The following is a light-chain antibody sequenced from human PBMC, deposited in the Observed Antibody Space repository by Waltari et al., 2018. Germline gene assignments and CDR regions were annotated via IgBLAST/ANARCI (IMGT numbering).Light chain of an antibody. CDR1: QRVSSN. V-gene: IGKV3-15*01. CDR2: GAS. J-gene: IGKJ2*01. Sequence: EIVMTQSQATLSVSPGARATRSGRDSQRVSSNLAWYPQQPGQAPRLLIYGASTRATGIPARFSGSGSGTEFTHTISSMQSEDFAVYYCQQYNNWPPHTFGQGTKLEIK. CDR3: QQYNNWPPHT.